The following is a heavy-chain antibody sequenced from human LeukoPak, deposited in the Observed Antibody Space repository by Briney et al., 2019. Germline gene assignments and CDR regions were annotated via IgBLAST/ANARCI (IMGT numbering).Heavy chain of an antibody. CDR2: ITPIFGTA. CDR3: ARERYCSSTSCYRAKYYYYYMDV. D-gene: IGHD2-2*01. V-gene: IGHV1-69*05. J-gene: IGHJ6*03. Sequence: SVKVSCKASGGTFSSYAISWVRQAPGQGLEWMGGITPIFGTANYAQKFQGRVTITTDESTSTAYMELSSLRSEDTAVYYCARERYCSSTSCYRAKYYYYYMDVWGKGTTVTVSS. CDR1: GGTFSSYA.